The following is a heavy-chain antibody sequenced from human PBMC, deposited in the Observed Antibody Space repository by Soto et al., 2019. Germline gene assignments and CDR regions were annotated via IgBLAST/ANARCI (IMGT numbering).Heavy chain of an antibody. J-gene: IGHJ1*01. V-gene: IGHV4-39*01. D-gene: IGHD2-15*01. CDR1: GGSISSSSYY. CDR2: IYYSGST. CDR3: ARQGPIQYCSGGSCYPVYFQH. Sequence: QLQLQESGPGLVKPSETLSLTCTVSGGSISSSSYYWGWIRQPPGKGLEWIGSIYYSGSTYYNPSLKSRVIISVYTSKNQFSLKLSSVTAADTAVYYCARQGPIQYCSGGSCYPVYFQHWGQGTLVTVSS.